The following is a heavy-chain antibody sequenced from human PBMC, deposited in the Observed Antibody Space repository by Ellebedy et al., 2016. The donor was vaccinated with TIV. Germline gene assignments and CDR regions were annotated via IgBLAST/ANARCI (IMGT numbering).Heavy chain of an antibody. CDR2: ISGSGGST. CDR3: AKGRSWWDSSDSSGLYNFDY. J-gene: IGHJ4*02. V-gene: IGHV3-23*01. CDR1: GYTFSNYA. D-gene: IGHD3-22*01. Sequence: GESLKISXAASGYTFSNYAMSWARQASGKGLEWVSAISGSGGSTYYADSVKGRFTISSDNSKNTPYLQMNSLRAEDTAVYYCAKGRSWWDSSDSSGLYNFDYWGQGPLVTVSS.